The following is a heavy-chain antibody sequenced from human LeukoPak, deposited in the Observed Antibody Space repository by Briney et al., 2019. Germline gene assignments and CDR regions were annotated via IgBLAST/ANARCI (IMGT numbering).Heavy chain of an antibody. CDR3: AREGAAAGPNWFDP. CDR1: GYTFTSYA. Sequence: ASVKVSCKASGYTFTSYAMHWVRQAPGQRLEWMGWINAGNGNTKYSQKFQGRVTITRDTSASTAYMELSSLRSEDTAVYYCAREGAAAGPNWFDPWGQGTLVTVSS. V-gene: IGHV1-3*01. CDR2: INAGNGNT. J-gene: IGHJ5*02. D-gene: IGHD6-13*01.